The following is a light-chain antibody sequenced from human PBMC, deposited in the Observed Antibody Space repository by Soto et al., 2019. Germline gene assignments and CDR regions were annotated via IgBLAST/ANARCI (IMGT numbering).Light chain of an antibody. CDR1: QGISSY. CDR2: AAS. Sequence: DIQLTQSPSFLSASVGDRVTITCRASQGISSYLAWFQQKPGKAPQLLIYAASTLQSGVPSRFSGSGSGTEFTLTITSLQPEDFATYYCQQLNSFPNTFGQGTKVES. CDR3: QQLNSFPNT. V-gene: IGKV1-9*01. J-gene: IGKJ2*01.